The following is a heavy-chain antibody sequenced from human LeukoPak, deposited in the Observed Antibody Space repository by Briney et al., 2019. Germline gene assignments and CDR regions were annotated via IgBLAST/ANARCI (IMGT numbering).Heavy chain of an antibody. J-gene: IGHJ4*02. CDR3: AGGRGVAERDY. CDR1: GGSFSGYY. Sequence: SETLSLTCAVYGGSFSGYYWSWIRQPPGKGLEWIGEVNHSGSTNYNPSLKSRVTISVDASKNQFSLKLSPVTAADTAVYYCAGGRGVAERDYWGQGTLVTVSS. V-gene: IGHV4-34*01. D-gene: IGHD2-15*01. CDR2: VNHSGST.